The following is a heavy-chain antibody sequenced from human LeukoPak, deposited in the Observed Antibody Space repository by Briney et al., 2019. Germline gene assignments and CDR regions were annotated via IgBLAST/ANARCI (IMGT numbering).Heavy chain of an antibody. J-gene: IGHJ5*02. CDR2: INTDGSST. CDR1: GLTFSSYW. D-gene: IGHD2-2*01. V-gene: IGHV3-74*01. CDR3: ARGGYCSSTSCFLIDP. Sequence: GGSLRLSCAASGLTFSSYWMHWVRQAPGKGLGWVSRINTDGSSTNYADSVKGRFTISRDNAKNTLYLQMTSLRAEDTAVYYCARGGYCSSTSCFLIDPWGQGTLVTVSS.